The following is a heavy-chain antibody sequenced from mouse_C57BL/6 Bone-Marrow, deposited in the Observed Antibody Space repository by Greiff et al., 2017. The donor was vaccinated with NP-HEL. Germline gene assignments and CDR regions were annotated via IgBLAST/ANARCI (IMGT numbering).Heavy chain of an antibody. CDR1: GFTFSSYT. D-gene: IGHD1-1*01. CDR3: ARRTVSTDLDY. Sequence: EVKLVESGGGLVKPGGSLKLSCAASGFTFSSYTMSWVRQTPEKRLEWVATISGGGGNPYYPDSVKGRFTISRDNAKNTLYLQMSSLRAEDTALYYWARRTVSTDLDYWGQGTTLTVSS. J-gene: IGHJ2*01. CDR2: ISGGGGNP. V-gene: IGHV5-9*01.